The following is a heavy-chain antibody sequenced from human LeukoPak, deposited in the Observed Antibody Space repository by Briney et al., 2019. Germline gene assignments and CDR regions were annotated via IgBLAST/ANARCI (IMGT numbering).Heavy chain of an antibody. CDR1: GFTFSSYA. CDR2: ISYDGSIK. CDR3: ARRYRLGATNY. D-gene: IGHD1-26*01. J-gene: IGHJ4*02. Sequence: PGGSLRLSCAASGFTFSSYAMHWVRQAPGKGLEWVAVISYDGSIKNYADSVQGRFTISRDNSENTVYLQMNSLRPEDTAVYYCARRYRLGATNYWGQGTLVTVSS. V-gene: IGHV3-30-3*01.